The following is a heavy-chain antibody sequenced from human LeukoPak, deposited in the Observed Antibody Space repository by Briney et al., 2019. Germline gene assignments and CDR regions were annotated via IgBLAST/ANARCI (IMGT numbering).Heavy chain of an antibody. Sequence: ASVTVSCTASGYTFTIYAMHWVRQAPGQRLEWMGWINAGNGNTKYSQKFQGRVTITRDTSASTAYMELSSLRSEDTAVYYCARGPAAIRWFDPWGQGTLVTVSS. CDR2: INAGNGNT. CDR1: GYTFTIYA. D-gene: IGHD2-2*01. V-gene: IGHV1-3*01. J-gene: IGHJ5*02. CDR3: ARGPAAIRWFDP.